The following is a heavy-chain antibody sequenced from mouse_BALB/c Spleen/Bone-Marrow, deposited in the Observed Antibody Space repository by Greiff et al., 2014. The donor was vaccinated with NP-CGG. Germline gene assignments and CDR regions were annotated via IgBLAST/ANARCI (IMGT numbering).Heavy chain of an antibody. D-gene: IGHD2-2*01. Sequence: QVQLQQSGAELVKPGASVKLSCKASDYTFTSYWMHWVKQRPGQGLEWIGEIDPSTGRTDYNKKFKSQATLTVDKSSSTAYMHLSSLTSEDSAVYYCARINGYDYWGQGTTLTVSS. CDR1: DYTFTSYW. CDR2: IDPSTGRT. V-gene: IGHV1S81*02. J-gene: IGHJ2*01. CDR3: ARINGYDY.